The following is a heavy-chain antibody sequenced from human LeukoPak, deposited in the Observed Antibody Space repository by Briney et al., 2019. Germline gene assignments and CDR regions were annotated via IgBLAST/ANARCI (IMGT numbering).Heavy chain of an antibody. J-gene: IGHJ4*02. CDR2: IRHTGNT. CDR1: GGSISSSAYY. CDR3: AREGAEGSDY. V-gene: IGHV4-30-2*01. Sequence: SETLSLTCTVSGGSISSSAYYCSWIRQPPGKGLEWVGYIRHTGNTYYNPSLKSRVTISADRSKNQFSLKLSSVTAADTAVYYCAREGAEGSDYWGQGTLVTVSS. D-gene: IGHD6-19*01.